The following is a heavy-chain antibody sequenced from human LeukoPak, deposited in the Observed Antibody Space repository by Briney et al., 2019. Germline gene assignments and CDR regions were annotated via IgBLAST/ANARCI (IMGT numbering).Heavy chain of an antibody. V-gene: IGHV3-7*01. CDR2: IKQDGSEK. Sequence: GGSLRLSCAASGFTFSSYWMSWVRQAPGKGLEWVANIKQDGSEKYYVDSVKGRFTISRDNAKNSLYLQMNSLRAEDTAVYYCARVGRYYYYYYGMDVWGQGTLVTVSS. CDR3: ARVGRYYYYYYGMDV. CDR1: GFTFSSYW. D-gene: IGHD3/OR15-3a*01. J-gene: IGHJ6*02.